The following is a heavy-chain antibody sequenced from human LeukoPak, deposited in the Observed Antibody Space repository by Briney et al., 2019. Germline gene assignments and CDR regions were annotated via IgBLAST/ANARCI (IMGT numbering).Heavy chain of an antibody. CDR3: ARVEEMVPDY. Sequence: ASVKVSCKASGYIFSGYHIHWVRQAPGQGLEWMGWINPNTGGTNFAPKFHGRVTMTRDTSTSTVYMELSSLRSEDTAVYYCARVEEMVPDYWGQGTLVTVSS. D-gene: IGHD2-8*01. CDR1: GYIFSGYH. V-gene: IGHV1-2*02. CDR2: INPNTGGT. J-gene: IGHJ4*02.